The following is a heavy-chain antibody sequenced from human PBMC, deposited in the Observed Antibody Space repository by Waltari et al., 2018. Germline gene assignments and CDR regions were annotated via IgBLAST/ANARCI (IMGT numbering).Heavy chain of an antibody. J-gene: IGHJ3*02. Sequence: QVQLQESGPGLVKPSQTLSLTCTVSGGPISSGGYYWSCIRQHPGKGLEWFGYSYYSGSTYYNPSLKSRVTISVDTSKNQFSRKLSSVTAADTAVYYCARDCSGGSCKGNAFDIWGQGTMVTVSS. V-gene: IGHV4-31*03. CDR1: GGPISSGGYY. CDR3: ARDCSGGSCKGNAFDI. D-gene: IGHD2-15*01. CDR2: SYYSGST.